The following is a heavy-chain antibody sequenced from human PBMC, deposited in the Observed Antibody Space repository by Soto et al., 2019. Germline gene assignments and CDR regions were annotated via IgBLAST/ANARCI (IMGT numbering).Heavy chain of an antibody. CDR1: GYTFSSHA. CDR3: ARGLVVYATRAYYKY. D-gene: IGHD2-2*01. CDR2: ISVNNGYT. Sequence: ASVKVSCKASGYTFSSHAITWVRQAPGEGLEWMGWISVNNGYTNYAQKFQGRLTMTTDTSTSTVHMELRSLGSDDTAVYYCARGLVVYATRAYYKYWGRGTLVTVSS. J-gene: IGHJ4*02. V-gene: IGHV1-18*01.